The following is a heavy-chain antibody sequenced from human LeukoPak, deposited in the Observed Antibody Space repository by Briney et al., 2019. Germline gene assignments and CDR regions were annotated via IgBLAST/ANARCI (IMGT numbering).Heavy chain of an antibody. CDR3: AKGEDGYYYYGMDV. CDR1: GFTFDDYG. CDR2: ISGTGVTT. D-gene: IGHD5-24*01. J-gene: IGHJ6*02. Sequence: GGSLRLSCAASGFTFDDYGMSWVRQAPGKGLEWVSAISGTGVTTYYADSVKGRFTISRDNSENTLYVQMNSLRAEDTAIYYCAKGEDGYYYYGMDVWGQGTTVTVSS. V-gene: IGHV3-23*01.